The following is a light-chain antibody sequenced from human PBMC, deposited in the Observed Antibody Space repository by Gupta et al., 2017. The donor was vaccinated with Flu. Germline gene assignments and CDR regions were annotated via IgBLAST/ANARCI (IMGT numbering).Light chain of an antibody. V-gene: IGKV1-39*01. Sequence: EIEMTQSPSSLSASVGDRVTITCRASQSISSYLNWYQQKPGKAPKLLIYAASSVESGVPSRFSGSGSGTDFTLTISRLQPEDFATYYCQQSNSTPGIFGQGTKVDIK. CDR1: QSISSY. CDR3: QQSNSTPGI. J-gene: IGKJ2*02. CDR2: AAS.